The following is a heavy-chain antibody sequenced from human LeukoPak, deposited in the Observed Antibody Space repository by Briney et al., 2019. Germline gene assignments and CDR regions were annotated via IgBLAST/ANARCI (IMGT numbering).Heavy chain of an antibody. CDR1: GFTFSSYA. J-gene: IGHJ4*02. CDR2: ISGSGGST. V-gene: IGHV3-23*01. CDR3: AKDQGGATAYFFDS. D-gene: IGHD1-26*01. Sequence: GGSLRLSCAASGFTFSSYAMSWVRQAPGKGLEWVSAISGSGGSTYYADSVKGRFTISRDNSKNTLYLQMNSLRAEDTAIYYCAKDQGGATAYFFDSWGQGTLVTVSS.